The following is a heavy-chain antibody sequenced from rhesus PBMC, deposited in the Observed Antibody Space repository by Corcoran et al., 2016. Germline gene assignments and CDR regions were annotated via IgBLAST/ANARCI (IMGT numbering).Heavy chain of an antibody. J-gene: IGHJ6*01. CDR1: GFTFSSYG. D-gene: IGHD6-13*01. CDR3: AKKGIAAGPHGLDS. Sequence: EVQLVESGGGLVQPGGSLRLSCAASGFTFSSYGMSWVRQAPGKGLGWVTYISNGVGHTYYADSVTGQFTITKDNTKNTLSLQMNSLRAEDTAVYYCAKKGIAAGPHGLDSWGQGVVVTVSS. CDR2: ISNGVGHT. V-gene: IGHV3S5*01.